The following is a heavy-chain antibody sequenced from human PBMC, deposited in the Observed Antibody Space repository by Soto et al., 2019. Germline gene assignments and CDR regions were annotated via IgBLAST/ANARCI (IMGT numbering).Heavy chain of an antibody. CDR1: AFSFSHYA. D-gene: IGHD2-15*01. V-gene: IGHV3-30-3*01. Sequence: PGGSLRLSCGASAFSFSHYAMHWVRQAPGKGLECVAVISYDGNIKRYADSVKGRFTISRDNSENTLYLQMNSLSPEDTAVYYCARAGYCSGGRCYSPYYYYYGMDVWGQGTTVTVS. J-gene: IGHJ6*02. CDR3: ARAGYCSGGRCYSPYYYYYGMDV. CDR2: ISYDGNIK.